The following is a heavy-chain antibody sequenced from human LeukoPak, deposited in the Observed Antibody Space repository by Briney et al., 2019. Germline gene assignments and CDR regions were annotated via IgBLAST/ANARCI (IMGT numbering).Heavy chain of an antibody. CDR1: GGSFSGYY. CDR3: ARGSRTSHYYCGMDV. J-gene: IGHJ6*02. Sequence: SETLSLTCAVYGGSFSGYYWSWIRQPPGKGLEWIGEINHSGSTNYNPSLKSRVTISVDTSKNQLSLKLSSVTAADTAVYYCARGSRTSHYYCGMDVWGQGTTVTVSS. V-gene: IGHV4-34*01. CDR2: INHSGST. D-gene: IGHD1-14*01.